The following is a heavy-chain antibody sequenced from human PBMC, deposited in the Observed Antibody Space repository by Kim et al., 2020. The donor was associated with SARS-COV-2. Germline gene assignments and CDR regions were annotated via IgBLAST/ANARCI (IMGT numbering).Heavy chain of an antibody. Sequence: SETLSLTCAVYGGSFSGYYWSWIRQPPGKGLEWIGEINHSGSTNYNPSLKSRVTISVDTSKNQFSLKLSTVTAADTAVYYCARGGALTTVPIDFDYWGQGTLVTASS. CDR3: ARGGALTTVPIDFDY. CDR1: GGSFSGYY. CDR2: INHSGST. J-gene: IGHJ4*02. D-gene: IGHD4-17*01. V-gene: IGHV4-34*01.